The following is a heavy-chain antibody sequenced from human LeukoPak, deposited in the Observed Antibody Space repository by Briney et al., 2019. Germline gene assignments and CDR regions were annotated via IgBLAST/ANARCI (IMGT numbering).Heavy chain of an antibody. CDR2: ISGSGGST. D-gene: IGHD1-26*01. Sequence: GGSLRLSCAASGFTFSSYAMSWVRQAPGKGLEWVPAISGSGGSTYYADSVKGRFTISRDNSKNTLYLQMNSLRAEDTAVYYCAKVGTSGSYRTFDYWGQGTLVTVSS. V-gene: IGHV3-23*01. CDR3: AKVGTSGSYRTFDY. J-gene: IGHJ4*02. CDR1: GFTFSSYA.